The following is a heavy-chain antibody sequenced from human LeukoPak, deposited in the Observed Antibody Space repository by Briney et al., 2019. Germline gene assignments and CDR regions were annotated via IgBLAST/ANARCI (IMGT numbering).Heavy chain of an antibody. V-gene: IGHV3-23*01. CDR3: ARGRFDILTGRYNWFDP. D-gene: IGHD3-9*01. CDR1: GFTFSSYA. Sequence: HTGGSLRLSCAASGFTFSSYAMSWVRQAPGKGLEWVSAISGSGGSTYYADSVKGRFTISRDNSKNTLYLQMGSLRAEDMAVYYCARGRFDILTGRYNWFDPWGQGTLVTVSS. CDR2: ISGSGGST. J-gene: IGHJ5*02.